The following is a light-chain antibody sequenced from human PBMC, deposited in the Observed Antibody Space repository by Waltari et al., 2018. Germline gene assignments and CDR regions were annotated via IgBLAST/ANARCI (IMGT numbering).Light chain of an antibody. CDR3: QQYSGRPRT. V-gene: IGKV1-5*03. Sequence: DIQMTQSPSTLSASVGGRATITCRASQSISSFLAWYQQKPGQAPKLLIYKSSTLRDGAPSRFSGSGSGTEFTLTISSLQPDDFATYHCQQYSGRPRTFGQGTKVEIK. J-gene: IGKJ2*01. CDR2: KSS. CDR1: QSISSF.